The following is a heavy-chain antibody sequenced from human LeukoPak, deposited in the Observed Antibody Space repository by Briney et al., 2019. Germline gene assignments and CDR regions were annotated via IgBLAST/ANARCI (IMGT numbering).Heavy chain of an antibody. D-gene: IGHD5-18*01. J-gene: IGHJ5*02. CDR3: ARDRDTGGYSYGYEPNWFDP. V-gene: IGHV1-18*01. Sequence: ASVKVSCKASGYTFTSYGISWVRQAPGQGLEWMGWISAYNGNTNYAQKLQGRVTMTTDTSTSTAYMELRSLRSDDTAVYYCARDRDTGGYSYGYEPNWFDPWGQGTLVTVSS. CDR2: ISAYNGNT. CDR1: GYTFTSYG.